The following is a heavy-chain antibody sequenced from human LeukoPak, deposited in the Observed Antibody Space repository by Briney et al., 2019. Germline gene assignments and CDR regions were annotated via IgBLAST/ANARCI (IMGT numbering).Heavy chain of an antibody. CDR3: ATYGGDWKFAS. Sequence: PSETLSLTCGASDGSLDIYYWMFVRQPPGKGLQWIGEITCRGSPYYHPSLKSRVTISIDASQRHISLRLSSVTAADTAVYYCATYGGDWKFASWGQGTLVTVSS. CDR2: ITCRGSP. J-gene: IGHJ4*02. D-gene: IGHD2-21*01. V-gene: IGHV4-34*01. CDR1: DGSLDIYY.